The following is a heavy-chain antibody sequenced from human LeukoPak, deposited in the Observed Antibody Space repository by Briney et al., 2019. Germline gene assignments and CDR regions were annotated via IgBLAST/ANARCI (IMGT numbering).Heavy chain of an antibody. Sequence: PGGSLRLSCAVSGFTFGTYAMSWVRQAPGKGLEWVSGISGNGAHTYYADSVKGRFTISRDNSKNTLYLQMNSLRAEDTAVYYCAKGAGDYVWGSYRRRKNAFDIWGQGTMVTVSS. D-gene: IGHD3-16*02. CDR3: AKGAGDYVWGSYRRRKNAFDI. CDR2: ISGNGAHT. CDR1: GFTFGTYA. V-gene: IGHV3-23*01. J-gene: IGHJ3*02.